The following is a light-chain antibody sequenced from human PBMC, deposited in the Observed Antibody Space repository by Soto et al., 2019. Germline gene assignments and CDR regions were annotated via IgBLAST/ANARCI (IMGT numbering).Light chain of an antibody. Sequence: DIQMTQSPSSLSASVGASVTITCRASQSISSYLNWYQQKPGKAPKLLIYAASIVQSGVPSSFSGSGSVTDFTLTIRSLQLEDFATYYSRLSKSFGKVIKV. CDR3: RLSKS. V-gene: IGKV1-39*01. J-gene: IGKJ1*01. CDR1: QSISSY. CDR2: AAS.